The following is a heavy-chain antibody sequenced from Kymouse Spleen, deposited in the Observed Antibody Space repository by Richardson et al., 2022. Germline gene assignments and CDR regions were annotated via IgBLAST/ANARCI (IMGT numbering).Heavy chain of an antibody. CDR2: IRSKANSYAT. D-gene: IGHD6-13*01. J-gene: IGHJ4*02. V-gene: IGHV3-73*02. Sequence: EVQLVESGGGLVQPGGSLKLSCAASGFTFSGSAMHWVRQASGKGLEWVGRIRSKANSYATAYAASVKGRFTISRDDSKNTAYLQMNSLKTEDTAVYYCTRRDSSHEGFDYWGQGTLVTVSS. CDR1: GFTFSGSA. CDR3: TRRDSSHEGFDY.